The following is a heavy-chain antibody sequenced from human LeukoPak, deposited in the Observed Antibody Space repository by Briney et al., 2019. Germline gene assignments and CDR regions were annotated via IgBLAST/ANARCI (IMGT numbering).Heavy chain of an antibody. J-gene: IGHJ4*02. CDR1: GFTFSSYV. Sequence: PGGSLRLSCAAYGFTFSSYVMSWVRQAPGKGLEWVSTVSGWGDATYYADSARGRFTISRDNSKNTLYLQMNSLRVEDTAVYYCAKDTPWVPGVTRWSGLDYWGQGTLVTVSS. CDR3: AKDTPWVPGVTRWSGLDY. D-gene: IGHD3-3*01. V-gene: IGHV3-23*01. CDR2: VSGWGDAT.